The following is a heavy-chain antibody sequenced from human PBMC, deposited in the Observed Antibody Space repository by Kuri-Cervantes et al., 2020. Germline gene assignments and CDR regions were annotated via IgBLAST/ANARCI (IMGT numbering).Heavy chain of an antibody. CDR1: GFTVSSNY. CDR2: IYSGGST. D-gene: IGHD3-16*01. Sequence: GESLKISCAASGFTVSSNYMSWVRQAPGKGLEWVSVIYSGGSTYYADSVKGRFTISRDNSKNTLYLQMNSLRAEDTAVYYCATILTGEGMDVWGQGTTVTVSS. CDR3: ATILTGEGMDV. V-gene: IGHV3-66*01. J-gene: IGHJ6*02.